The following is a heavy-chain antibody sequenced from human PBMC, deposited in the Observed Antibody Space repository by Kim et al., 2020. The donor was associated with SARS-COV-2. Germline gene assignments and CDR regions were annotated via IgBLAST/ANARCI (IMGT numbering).Heavy chain of an antibody. J-gene: IGHJ6*02. CDR1: GYTFTSYY. CDR2: INPSGGST. Sequence: ASVKVSCKASGYTFTSYYMHWVRQAPGQGLEWMGIINPSGGSTSYAQKFQGRVTMTRDTSTSTVYMELSSLRSEDTAVYYCARDPGYSSSWYYYYYYGMDVWGQGTTVTVSS. D-gene: IGHD6-13*01. CDR3: ARDPGYSSSWYYYYYYGMDV. V-gene: IGHV1-46*01.